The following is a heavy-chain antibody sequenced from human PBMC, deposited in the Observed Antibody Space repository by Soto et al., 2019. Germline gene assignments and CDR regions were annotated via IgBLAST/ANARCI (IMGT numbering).Heavy chain of an antibody. CDR2: INHSGST. Sequence: SETLSLTCAVYGGSFSGYYWSWIRQPPGKGLEWIGEINHSGSTNYNPSLKSRVTISVDTSKNQFSLKLSSVTAADTAVYYCARGRGDIVATITRYYYYYMDVWGKGTTVTVSS. J-gene: IGHJ6*03. V-gene: IGHV4-34*01. CDR3: ARGRGDIVATITRYYYYYMDV. CDR1: GGSFSGYY. D-gene: IGHD5-12*01.